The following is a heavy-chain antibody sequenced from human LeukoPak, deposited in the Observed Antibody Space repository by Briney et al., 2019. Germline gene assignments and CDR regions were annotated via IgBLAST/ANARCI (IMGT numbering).Heavy chain of an antibody. CDR2: INHSGST. CDR1: GVSFSGYH. Sequence: SETLSLTCAVYGVSFSGYHWSWIRQPPGKGLEWIGEINHSGSTNYNPSLKSRVTISVDTSKNQFSLNLSSVTAADTAVYYCARGAVSSNWFDPWGQGTLVTVSS. CDR3: ARGAVSSNWFDP. V-gene: IGHV4-34*01. J-gene: IGHJ5*02.